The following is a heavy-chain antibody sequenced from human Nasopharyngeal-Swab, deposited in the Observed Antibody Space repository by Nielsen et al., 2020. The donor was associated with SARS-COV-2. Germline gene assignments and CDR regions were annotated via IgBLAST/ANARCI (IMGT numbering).Heavy chain of an antibody. D-gene: IGHD6-19*01. CDR2: INHSGST. V-gene: IGHV4-34*01. CDR3: ARHDQSAVAGVFEY. J-gene: IGHJ4*02. Sequence: SETLSLTCAVYGGSFSGYYWSWIRQPPGKGLEWIGEINHSGSTYYTPSLKSRVTISVDTSKNQLSLKVNSVTAADTAVYYCARHDQSAVAGVFEYWGQGTLVTVSS. CDR1: GGSFSGYY.